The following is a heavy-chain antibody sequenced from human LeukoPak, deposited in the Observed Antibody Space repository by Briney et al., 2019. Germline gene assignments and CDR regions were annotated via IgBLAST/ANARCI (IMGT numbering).Heavy chain of an antibody. Sequence: SETLFLTCTVYGGSFSGYFWTWLRQPPGKRLEWLGEINHSGSANSHPSLRRRVTVSVDTSKNQFSLRLTSVTAADTAVYYCARGWGMATTNWGYWGQGTLVTVSS. V-gene: IGHV4-34*01. CDR1: GGSFSGYF. CDR2: INHSGSA. J-gene: IGHJ4*02. D-gene: IGHD5-24*01. CDR3: ARGWGMATTNWGY.